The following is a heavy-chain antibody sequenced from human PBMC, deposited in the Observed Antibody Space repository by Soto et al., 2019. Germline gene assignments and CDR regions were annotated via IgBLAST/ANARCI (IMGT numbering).Heavy chain of an antibody. Sequence: QVQLVQSGAEVKKPGSSVKVSCKASGGTFSSYAISWVRQAPGQELEWMGGIIPIFGTANYAQKFQGRVTITADKSTSTGYMELSSLRSEDTAVYYCAGRYSGSYGGFFDYWGQGTLVTVSS. D-gene: IGHD1-26*01. CDR2: IIPIFGTA. CDR3: AGRYSGSYGGFFDY. J-gene: IGHJ4*02. V-gene: IGHV1-69*06. CDR1: GGTFSSYA.